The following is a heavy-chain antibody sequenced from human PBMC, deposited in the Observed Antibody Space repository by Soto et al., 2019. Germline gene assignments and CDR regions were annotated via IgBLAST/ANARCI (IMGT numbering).Heavy chain of an antibody. D-gene: IGHD6-6*01. V-gene: IGHV3-72*01. CDR1: AFTFSAHN. CDR2: SRNKANNYAT. Sequence: GGSLRLSCAASAFTFSAHNMVWVRQAPGKGLEWVGRSRNKANNYATKYAASVKGRFTISRDDSKNSLYLQMNSLKTEDAAVYYCARDGGIAARHYYGMDVWGQGTTVTVSS. CDR3: ARDGGIAARHYYGMDV. J-gene: IGHJ6*02.